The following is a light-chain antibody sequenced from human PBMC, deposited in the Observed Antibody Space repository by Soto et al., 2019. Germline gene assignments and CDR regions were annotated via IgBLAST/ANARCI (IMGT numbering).Light chain of an antibody. CDR3: QTGGTGFQV. CDR2: LNNDGSH. V-gene: IGLV4-69*01. J-gene: IGLJ2*01. Sequence: QSVLTQSPSASASLGASVKLTCTLSSGHSSYAIAWHQKQPGKGPRYLMDLNNDGSHSKGDGIPDRFSGSSSGAERYLIIPCLLSEDGADYFCQTGGTGFQVFGGGTKVPVL. CDR1: SGHSSYA.